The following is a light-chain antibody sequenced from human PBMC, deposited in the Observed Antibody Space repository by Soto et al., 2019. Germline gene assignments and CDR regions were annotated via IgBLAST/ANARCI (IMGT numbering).Light chain of an antibody. J-gene: IGLJ1*01. Sequence: QSALTQPASVSGSPGQSITISCTGTSSDVGGYNSVSWYQQHPGKAPKLMIYEVSNRPSGVSNRFSGSKSGNTASLTISGLQAEDESDYYCSPYRSSSTPYYVFGTGTKVTVL. CDR2: EVS. CDR1: SSDVGGYNS. V-gene: IGLV2-14*03. CDR3: SPYRSSSTPYYV.